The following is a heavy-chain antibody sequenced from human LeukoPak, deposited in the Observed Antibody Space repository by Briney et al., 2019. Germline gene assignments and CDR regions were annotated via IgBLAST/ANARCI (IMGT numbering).Heavy chain of an antibody. V-gene: IGHV4-59*08. J-gene: IGHJ4*02. D-gene: IGHD5-24*01. CDR2: IYYSGST. CDR1: GGSISSHY. Sequence: SETLSLTCTVSGGSISSHYWSWIRQPPGKGLEWIGYIYYSGSTNYNPSLKSRVTTSVDTSKNQFSLKLSSVTAADTAVYYCARRMEDGYNYDYFDYWGQGTLVTVSS. CDR3: ARRMEDGYNYDYFDY.